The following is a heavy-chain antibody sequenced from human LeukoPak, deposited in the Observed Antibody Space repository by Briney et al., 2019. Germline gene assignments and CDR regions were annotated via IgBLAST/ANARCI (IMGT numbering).Heavy chain of an antibody. D-gene: IGHD6-19*01. V-gene: IGHV4-38-2*02. CDR3: ARGDYGSGWFVEY. CDR2: IHHSGST. Sequence: SETLSLTCTVSGYSISSGSYWAWIRQPPGKGLELIGSIHHSGSTYYSPSLKSRVTISVDTSNNQFSLNLRSVTAEDTAVYYCARGDYGSGWFVEYWGQGTLVTVSS. J-gene: IGHJ4*02. CDR1: GYSISSGSY.